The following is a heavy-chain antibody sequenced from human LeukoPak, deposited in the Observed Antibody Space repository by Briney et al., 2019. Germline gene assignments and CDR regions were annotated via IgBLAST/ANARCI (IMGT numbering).Heavy chain of an antibody. V-gene: IGHV3-53*01. D-gene: IGHD1-26*01. Sequence: GGSLRLSCAASGFTVSSNYMSWVRQAPGKGLEWVSVIYSGGSTYYADSVKGRFTISRDNAKNSLYLHMNSLRADDTAVYYCARDTRSLIDYWGQGTLVTVSS. CDR1: GFTVSSNY. CDR2: IYSGGST. CDR3: ARDTRSLIDY. J-gene: IGHJ4*02.